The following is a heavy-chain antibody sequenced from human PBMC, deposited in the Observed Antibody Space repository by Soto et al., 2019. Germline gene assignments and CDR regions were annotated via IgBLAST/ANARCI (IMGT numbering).Heavy chain of an antibody. Sequence: GVSLRLSCAASGFTFSIHWMVWVRHPPGKGLEWVANIKQEGGEKSYVDSVKGRFTVSRDNAQNSLYLQMNSLRVEDTAMYYCARGGDSYIDYWGQGALVTVSS. V-gene: IGHV3-7*03. CDR2: IKQEGGEK. CDR3: ARGGDSYIDY. CDR1: GFTFSIHW. D-gene: IGHD2-21*02. J-gene: IGHJ4*02.